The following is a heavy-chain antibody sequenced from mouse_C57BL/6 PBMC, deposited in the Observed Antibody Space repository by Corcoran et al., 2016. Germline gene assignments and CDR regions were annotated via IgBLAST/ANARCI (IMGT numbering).Heavy chain of an antibody. CDR3: ARYWDY. D-gene: IGHD4-1*01. CDR1: GYTFTDYY. J-gene: IGHJ2*01. Sequence: EVQLQQSGPELVKPGASVKISCKASGYTFTDYYMNWVKQSHGKSLEWIGDPNNGGTSYNQKFKGKATLTVDKSSSTAYMELRSLTSEDSAVYYCARYWDYWGQGTTLTVSS. V-gene: IGHV1-26*01. CDR2: PNNGGT.